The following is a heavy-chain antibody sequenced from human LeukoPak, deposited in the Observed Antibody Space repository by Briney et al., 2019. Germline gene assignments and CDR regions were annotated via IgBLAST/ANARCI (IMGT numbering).Heavy chain of an antibody. V-gene: IGHV3-7*01. CDR2: IKQDGSEK. D-gene: IGHD5-18*01. J-gene: IGHJ4*02. CDR3: ARDNEAATAMVRQLYYFDY. Sequence: GGSLRLSCAASGFTFSSYWMSWVRQAPGKGLEWVANIKQDGSEKYYVDSVEGRFTISRDNAKNSLYLQMNSLRAEDTAVYYCARDNEAATAMVRQLYYFDYWGQGTLVTVSS. CDR1: GFTFSSYW.